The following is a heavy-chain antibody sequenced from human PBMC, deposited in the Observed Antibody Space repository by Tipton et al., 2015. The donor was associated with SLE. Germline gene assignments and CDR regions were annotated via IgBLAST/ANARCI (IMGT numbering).Heavy chain of an antibody. CDR2: INHSGGT. CDR3: ARQSSGSYFV. V-gene: IGHV4-34*01. Sequence: GLVKPSETLSLTCAVYGGSFSGYYWTWIRQSPGKGLEWIGEINHSGGTGYNPSLRSRVTISVDTSKNQFSLSLNSVTAADTAVYFCARQSSGSYFVWGQGTLVTVSS. CDR1: GGSFSGYY. J-gene: IGHJ4*02. D-gene: IGHD1-26*01.